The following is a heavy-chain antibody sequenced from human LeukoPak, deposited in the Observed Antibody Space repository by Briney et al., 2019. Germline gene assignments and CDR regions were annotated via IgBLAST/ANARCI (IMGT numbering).Heavy chain of an antibody. CDR2: IYYSGST. J-gene: IGHJ5*02. Sequence: PSETLSLTCTVSGGSISSYYWSWIRQPPGKGLEWIGYIYYSGSTNYNPSLKSRVTISVDTSKNQFSLKLSSVTAADTAVYYCARESVVVVAASNWFDPWGQGTLVTVSS. CDR3: ARESVVVVAASNWFDP. V-gene: IGHV4-59*12. CDR1: GGSISSYY. D-gene: IGHD2-15*01.